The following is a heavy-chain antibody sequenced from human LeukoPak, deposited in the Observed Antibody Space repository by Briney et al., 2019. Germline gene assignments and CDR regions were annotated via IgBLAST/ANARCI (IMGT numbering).Heavy chain of an antibody. J-gene: IGHJ4*02. CDR2: ISYNSGDI. D-gene: IGHD6-6*01. Sequence: PGGSLRLSCAASGFSFDDYAMYWVRQAPGKGLEWVSGISYNSGDIGYADSVKGRFTISRDNAKNSLYLHMNSLRAEDTAVYYCATSPGLGYSSSLTGVDYWGQGTLVTVSS. CDR1: GFSFDDYA. CDR3: ATSPGLGYSSSLTGVDY. V-gene: IGHV3-9*01.